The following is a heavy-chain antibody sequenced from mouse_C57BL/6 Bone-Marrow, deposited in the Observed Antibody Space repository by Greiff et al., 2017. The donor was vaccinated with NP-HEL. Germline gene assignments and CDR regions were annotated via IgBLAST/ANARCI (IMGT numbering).Heavy chain of an antibody. Sequence: EESGPGLVKPSQSLSLTCSVTGYSITSGYYWNWIRQFPGNKLEWMGYISYDGSNNYNPSLKNPISITRDTSKNQFFLKLNSVTTEDTATYYSARGYYGSSYVRYFDVWGTGTTVTVSS. CDR3: ARGYYGSSYVRYFDV. CDR2: ISYDGSN. J-gene: IGHJ1*03. V-gene: IGHV3-6*01. CDR1: GYSITSGYY. D-gene: IGHD1-1*01.